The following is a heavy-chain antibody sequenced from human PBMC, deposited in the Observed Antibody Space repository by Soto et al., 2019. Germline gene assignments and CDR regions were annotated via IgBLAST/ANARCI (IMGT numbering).Heavy chain of an antibody. J-gene: IGHJ6*02. Sequence: SETLSLTCAVYGGSFSGYYWSWIRQPPGKGLEWIGEINHSGSTYYNPSLKSRVTISVDTSKNQFSLKLSSVTAADTAVYYCARGLVRGVRSNYYYYGMDVWGQGTTVTVSS. CDR3: ARGLVRGVRSNYYYYGMDV. D-gene: IGHD3-10*01. V-gene: IGHV4-34*01. CDR2: INHSGST. CDR1: GGSFSGYY.